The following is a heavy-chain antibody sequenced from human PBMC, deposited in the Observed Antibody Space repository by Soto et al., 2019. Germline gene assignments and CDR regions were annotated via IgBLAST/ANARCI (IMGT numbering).Heavy chain of an antibody. CDR2: IWSDGNNR. CDR1: GFMFSNHG. CDR3: VRGDNWNDEASDY. J-gene: IGHJ4*02. Sequence: QVQLVESGGGVVQPGRSLRLSCAASGFMFSNHGMHWVRQAPGKGLEWVAVIWSDGNNRYYADSVKGRFTISRDHYKNTVYLQMNSLRAEDTAVYYCVRGDNWNDEASDYWGQGTLVTVSS. V-gene: IGHV3-33*01. D-gene: IGHD1-1*01.